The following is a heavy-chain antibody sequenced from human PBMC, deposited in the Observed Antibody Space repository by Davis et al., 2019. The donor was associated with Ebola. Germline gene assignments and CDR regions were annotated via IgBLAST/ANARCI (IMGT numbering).Heavy chain of an antibody. CDR1: GFTFSSYW. CDR2: IKQDGSEK. D-gene: IGHD2-15*01. V-gene: IGHV3-7*01. Sequence: GESLKISCAASGFTFSSYWMSWVRQAPGKGLEWVANIKQDGSEKYYVDSVKGRFTISRDNAKNSLYLQMNGLRAEDTAVYYCAREWYCSGGSCLLYYYGMDVWGQGTTVTVSS. CDR3: AREWYCSGGSCLLYYYGMDV. J-gene: IGHJ6*02.